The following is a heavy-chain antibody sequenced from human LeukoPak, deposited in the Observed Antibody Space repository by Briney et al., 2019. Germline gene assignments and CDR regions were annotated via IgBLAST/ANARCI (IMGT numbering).Heavy chain of an antibody. CDR3: AGGNGGYDSDY. D-gene: IGHD5-12*01. CDR2: IYYSGST. V-gene: IGHV4-61*01. J-gene: IGHJ4*02. Sequence: PSETLSLTCTVSGGSVSSGNYYWSWIRQPPGKGLEWIGYIYYSGSTNYNPSLKSRVTISVDTSKNQFSLKLSSVTAADTAVYYCAGGNGGYDSDYWGQGTLVTVSS. CDR1: GGSVSSGNYY.